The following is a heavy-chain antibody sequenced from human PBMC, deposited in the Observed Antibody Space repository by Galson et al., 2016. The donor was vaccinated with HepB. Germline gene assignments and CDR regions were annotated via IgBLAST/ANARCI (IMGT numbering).Heavy chain of an antibody. V-gene: IGHV3-23*01. Sequence: SLRLSCAASGFTFSSYAMNWVRRAPGKGLEWVSSISGGGGSTYYADSVKGRFTISRDNSKNTLYLQMNSLRAEDTAVYYCAKYRDKLVYFAYGPNFDPWGQGALVTVSS. CDR1: GFTFSSYA. CDR2: ISGGGGST. CDR3: AKYRDKLVYFAYGPNFDP. J-gene: IGHJ5*02. D-gene: IGHD3-9*01.